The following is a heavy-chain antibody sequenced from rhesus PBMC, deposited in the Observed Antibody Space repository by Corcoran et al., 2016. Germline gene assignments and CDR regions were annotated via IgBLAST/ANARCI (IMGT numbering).Heavy chain of an antibody. D-gene: IGHD6-13*01. V-gene: IGHV4S14*01. J-gene: IGHJ4*01. Sequence: QVQLQESGPGLVKPSETLSLTCAVSGSSISSGYYWGWIRQPPGKGLGWVGHIRSGGSNYLHPSLKSRGTLSVDAYKNQFSLKLSSVTDADTAVYYCASSYSSWSAFDYWGQGVLVTVSS. CDR3: ASSYSSWSAFDY. CDR2: IRSGGSN. CDR1: GSSISSGYY.